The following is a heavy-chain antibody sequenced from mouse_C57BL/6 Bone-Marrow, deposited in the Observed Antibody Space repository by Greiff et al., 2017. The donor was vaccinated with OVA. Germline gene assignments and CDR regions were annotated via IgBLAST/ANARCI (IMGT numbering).Heavy chain of an antibody. CDR2: IDPNSGGT. Sequence: QVQLQQPGAELVKPGASVKLSCKASGYTFTSYWMHWVKQRPGRGLEWIGRIDPNSGGTKYNEKFKSKATLTVDKPSSTAYMQLSSLTSEDSAVYYCARERGVTTVVAPYWYFDVWGTGTTVTVSS. CDR1: GYTFTSYW. V-gene: IGHV1-72*01. J-gene: IGHJ1*03. D-gene: IGHD1-1*01. CDR3: ARERGVTTVVAPYWYFDV.